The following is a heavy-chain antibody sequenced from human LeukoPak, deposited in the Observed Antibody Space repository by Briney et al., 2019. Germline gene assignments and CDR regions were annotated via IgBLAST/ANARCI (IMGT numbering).Heavy chain of an antibody. CDR2: IYSGGST. V-gene: IGHV3-66*01. J-gene: IGHJ4*02. CDR3: ARATEGMVALGY. Sequence: PGGSLRLSCAASGFIVSTNYMSWVRQAPGKGLEWVSVIYSGGSTYYADSVKGRFTISRDNSKNTLYLQMNSLRAEDTAVYYCARATEGMVALGYWGQGTLVTVSS. CDR1: GFIVSTNY. D-gene: IGHD1-26*01.